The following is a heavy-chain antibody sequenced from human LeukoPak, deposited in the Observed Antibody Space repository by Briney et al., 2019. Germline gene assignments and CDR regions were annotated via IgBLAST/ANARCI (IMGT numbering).Heavy chain of an antibody. D-gene: IGHD1-20*01. CDR2: IYYSGST. CDR1: GGSISSYY. J-gene: IGHJ3*02. V-gene: IGHV4-59*01. CDR3: AGVADRNPRYNWRAFDI. Sequence: PSETLSLTCTVSGGSISSYYWSWIRQPPGKGLEWIGYIYYSGSTNYNPSLKSRVTISVDTSKNQFSLKLSSVTAADTAVYYCAGVADRNPRYNWRAFDIWGQGTMVTVSS.